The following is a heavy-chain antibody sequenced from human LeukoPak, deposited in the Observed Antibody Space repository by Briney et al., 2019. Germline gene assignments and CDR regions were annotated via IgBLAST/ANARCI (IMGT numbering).Heavy chain of an antibody. D-gene: IGHD2-15*01. CDR3: AKARGGLYYFDY. Sequence: GGSLRLSCAASGFTVSSNYMSWVRQAPGKGLEWVSVIYSGGSTYYADSVKGRFTISRDNSKNTLYLQMNSLRAEDTAVYYCAKARGGLYYFDYWGQGTLVTVSS. CDR2: IYSGGST. CDR1: GFTVSSNY. J-gene: IGHJ4*02. V-gene: IGHV3-53*05.